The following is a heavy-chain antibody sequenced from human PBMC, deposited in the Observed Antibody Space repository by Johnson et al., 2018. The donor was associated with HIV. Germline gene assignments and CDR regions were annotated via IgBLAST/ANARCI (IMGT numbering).Heavy chain of an antibody. CDR1: AFTFSSND. Sequence: VQLVESGGGLVQPGGSLRLSCGASAFTFSSNDMKWVRQAPGKGLEWVSGINWNGGSTGYADSVKGRFTISRDNSKNTLYLQMNSLRAEDTAVYYCARVLSWWSGAFDLWGQGTMVTVSS. CDR2: INWNGGST. V-gene: IGHV3-20*04. J-gene: IGHJ3*01. D-gene: IGHD2-21*01. CDR3: ARVLSWWSGAFDL.